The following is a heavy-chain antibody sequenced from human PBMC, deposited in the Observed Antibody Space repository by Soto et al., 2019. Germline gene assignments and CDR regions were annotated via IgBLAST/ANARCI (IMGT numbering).Heavy chain of an antibody. V-gene: IGHV4-30-2*01. D-gene: IGHD1-26*01. J-gene: IGHJ1*01. Sequence: SETLSLTCAVSGGSISSGGYSWSWIRQPPGKGLEWIGYIYHSGSTYYNPSLKSRVTISVDTSKNQSSLKLSAVTAADHAVVDCARRYGRAIDEWGQGTLVTVAS. CDR3: ARRYGRAIDE. CDR1: GGSISSGGYS. CDR2: IYHSGST.